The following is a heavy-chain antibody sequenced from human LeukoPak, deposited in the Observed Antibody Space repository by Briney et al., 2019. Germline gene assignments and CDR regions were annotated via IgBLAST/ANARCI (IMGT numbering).Heavy chain of an antibody. CDR3: ARSYCSSTSCYGWIDP. J-gene: IGHJ5*02. D-gene: IGHD2-2*01. V-gene: IGHV4-34*01. CDR2: INHSGST. CDR1: GGSFSGYY. Sequence: SETLSLTCAVYGGSFSGYYWSWIRQPPGKGLEWIGEINHSGSTNYNPSLESRVTISVDTSKNQFSLKLSSVTAADTAVYYCARSYCSSTSCYGWIDPWGQGTLVTVSS.